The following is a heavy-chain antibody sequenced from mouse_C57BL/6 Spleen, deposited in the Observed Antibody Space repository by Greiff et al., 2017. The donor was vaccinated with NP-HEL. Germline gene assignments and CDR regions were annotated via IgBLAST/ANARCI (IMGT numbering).Heavy chain of an antibody. CDR3: ARMMVVEYAMDY. V-gene: IGHV1-80*01. CDR2: IYPGDGDT. CDR1: GYAFSSYW. J-gene: IGHJ4*01. D-gene: IGHD1-1*01. Sequence: VQLQQSGAELVKPGASVKISCKASGYAFSSYWMNWVKQRPGKGLEWIGQIYPGDGDTNYNGKFKGKATLTADKSSSTAYMQLSSLTSEDSAVYFCARMMVVEYAMDYWGQGTSVTVSS.